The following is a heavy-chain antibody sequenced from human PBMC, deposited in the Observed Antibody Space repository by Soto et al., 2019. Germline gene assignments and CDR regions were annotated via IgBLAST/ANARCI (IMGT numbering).Heavy chain of an antibody. Sequence: SETLSLTCTVSSAPVSSSTYTWGWIRQPPGKGLEWIGYIYYSGSTNYNPSLKSRVTISVDTSKNQFSLKLSSVTAADTAVYYCARGLISGYYLYDAFDIWGQGTMVTVSS. CDR1: SAPVSSSTYT. CDR2: IYYSGST. V-gene: IGHV4-61*01. D-gene: IGHD3-22*01. CDR3: ARGLISGYYLYDAFDI. J-gene: IGHJ3*02.